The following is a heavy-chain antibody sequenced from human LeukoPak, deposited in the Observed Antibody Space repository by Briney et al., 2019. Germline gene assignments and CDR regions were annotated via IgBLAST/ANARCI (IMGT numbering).Heavy chain of an antibody. D-gene: IGHD3-16*01. CDR3: ARDNPFKYDYVN. V-gene: IGHV4-59*12. J-gene: IGHJ4*02. CDR1: GASIKNNY. Sequence: PSETLSLTCTFSGASIKNNYWSWIRQPSGKGLEWIGYGHYTGSTKYNPSLKSRVTISLDTSKSQFSLKLSSVTAADTAVYYCARDNPFKYDYVNWGQGTLVTVSS. CDR2: GHYTGST.